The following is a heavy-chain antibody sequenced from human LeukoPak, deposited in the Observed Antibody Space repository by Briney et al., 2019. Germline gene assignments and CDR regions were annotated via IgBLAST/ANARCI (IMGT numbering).Heavy chain of an antibody. CDR1: GYMFSGYD. D-gene: IGHD3-22*01. V-gene: IGHV1-8*01. Sequence: ASVKVSCKASGYMFSGYDIIWVRQATGQGLEWMGWMKPNTGRTVYAQKFQGRVTMTRNTSINTAYMGLSSLRSEDTAVYYCARWYYYDSSGDYWGQGTLVTVSS. CDR2: MKPNTGRT. J-gene: IGHJ4*02. CDR3: ARWYYYDSSGDY.